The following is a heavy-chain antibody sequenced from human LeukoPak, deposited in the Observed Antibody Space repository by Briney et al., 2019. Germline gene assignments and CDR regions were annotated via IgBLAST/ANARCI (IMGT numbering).Heavy chain of an antibody. D-gene: IGHD3-10*01. CDR2: ISAYNGNT. Sequence: ASVKISCKASGYTFTSYGISWVRQAPGQGLEWMGWISAYNGNTNYAQKLQGRVTMTTDTSTSTAYMELRSLRSDDTAVYYCARDRYYYGSGSYRGFDYWGQGTLVTVSS. J-gene: IGHJ4*02. CDR3: ARDRYYYGSGSYRGFDY. V-gene: IGHV1-18*01. CDR1: GYTFTSYG.